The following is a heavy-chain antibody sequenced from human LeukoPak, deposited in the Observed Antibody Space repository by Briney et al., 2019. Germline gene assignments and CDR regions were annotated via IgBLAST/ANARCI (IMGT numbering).Heavy chain of an antibody. V-gene: IGHV4-4*02. CDR3: AREGGPYRPLDY. Sequence: SETLSLTCAVSGGSVTSTNWWTWVRQPPGEGLEWIGEVHLSGRTNYNPSLESRVTMSVDMSENHISLKLTSVTAADTAVYYCAREGGPYRPLDYSGQGTLVTVSS. J-gene: IGHJ4*02. CDR2: VHLSGRT. CDR1: GGSVTSTNW.